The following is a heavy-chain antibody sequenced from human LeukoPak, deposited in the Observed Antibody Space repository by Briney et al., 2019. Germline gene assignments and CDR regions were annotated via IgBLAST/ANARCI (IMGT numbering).Heavy chain of an antibody. CDR2: IYYSGST. CDR1: GGSISSGGYY. D-gene: IGHD5-24*01. CDR3: AREEMATIRYFDY. Sequence: PSQTLSLTCTVSGGSISSGGYYWSWIRQHPGKGLEWIGYIYYSGSTYYNPSLKSRVTISVDTSKNQFSLKLNSVTAADTAVYYCAREEMATIRYFDYWGQGTLVTVSS. J-gene: IGHJ4*02. V-gene: IGHV4-31*03.